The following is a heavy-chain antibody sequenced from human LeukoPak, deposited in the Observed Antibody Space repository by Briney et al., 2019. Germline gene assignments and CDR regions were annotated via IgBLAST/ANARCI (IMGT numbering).Heavy chain of an antibody. V-gene: IGHV4-59*01. Sequence: SETLSLTCTVSGCSISSYFWSWVRQPPGKGLEWIGYIYYSGNTNYNPSLKSRVTISVDTSKNQFSLKLSSVTAADTAVYYCARGRGVVTSFDIWGQGTMVTVSS. D-gene: IGHD4-23*01. CDR3: ARGRGVVTSFDI. CDR2: IYYSGNT. CDR1: GCSISSYF. J-gene: IGHJ3*02.